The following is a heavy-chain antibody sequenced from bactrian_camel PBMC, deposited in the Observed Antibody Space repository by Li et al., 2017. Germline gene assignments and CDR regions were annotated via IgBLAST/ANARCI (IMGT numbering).Heavy chain of an antibody. CDR2: IYSASGST. Sequence: VQLVESGGGLVQPGGSLRLSCAASGFTFSSGYMSWIRQAPGKGLEWISGIYSASGSTYYADSVKGRFTISRDNAKNTVYLQLNSLKTDDTAVYYCAYRGTYFEHNYWGQGTQVTVSS. CDR3: AYRGTYFEHNY. CDR1: GFTFSSGY. J-gene: IGHJ4*01. D-gene: IGHD7*01. V-gene: IGHV3S40*01.